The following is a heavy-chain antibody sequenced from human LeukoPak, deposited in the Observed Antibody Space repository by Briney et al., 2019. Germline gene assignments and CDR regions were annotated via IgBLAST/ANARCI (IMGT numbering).Heavy chain of an antibody. D-gene: IGHD3-10*01. CDR2: IIPILGIA. Sequence: GSSVKVSCKASGCTFSSYAISWVRQAPGQGLEWMGRIIPILGIANYAQKFQGRVTITADKSTSTAYMELSSLRSEDTAVYYCARLYYYGSGRENFDYWGQGTLVTVSS. V-gene: IGHV1-69*04. CDR1: GCTFSSYA. J-gene: IGHJ4*02. CDR3: ARLYYYGSGRENFDY.